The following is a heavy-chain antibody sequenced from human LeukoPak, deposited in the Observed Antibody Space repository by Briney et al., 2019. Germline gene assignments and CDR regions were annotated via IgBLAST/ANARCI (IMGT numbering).Heavy chain of an antibody. CDR3: AKKGQADDGGKPD. V-gene: IGHV3-23*01. CDR2: IDRGVGRT. CDR1: GFTFSSYA. J-gene: IGHJ4*02. Sequence: PGGSLRLSCAASGFTFSSYAMSWVRQAPGKGLEWVSAIDRGVGRTYYADSVKGRFTISRDNSKNTLYLQMNNLRPDDTAVYYCAKKGQADDGGKPDWGQGTLVTVSS.